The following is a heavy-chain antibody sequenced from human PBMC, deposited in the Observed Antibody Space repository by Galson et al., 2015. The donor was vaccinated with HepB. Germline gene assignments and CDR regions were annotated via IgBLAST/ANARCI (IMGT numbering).Heavy chain of an antibody. CDR3: ARQGPIVVVVRDRRLYYGMDV. CDR1: GGSISSSSYY. Sequence: VSGGSISSSSYYWGWIRQPPGKGLEWIGSIYYSGSTYYNPSLKSRVTISVDTSKNQFSLKLSSVTAADTAVYYCARQGPIVVVVRDRRLYYGMDVWGQGTTVTVSS. V-gene: IGHV4-39*01. D-gene: IGHD2-15*01. J-gene: IGHJ6*02. CDR2: IYYSGST.